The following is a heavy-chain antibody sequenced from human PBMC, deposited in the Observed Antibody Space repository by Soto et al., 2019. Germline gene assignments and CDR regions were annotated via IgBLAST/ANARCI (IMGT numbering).Heavy chain of an antibody. CDR3: ARDSNYDFWSGYLGMDV. J-gene: IGHJ6*02. CDR2: IYYSGST. CDR1: GGSISSGDYY. V-gene: IGHV4-30-4*01. Sequence: SETLSLTCTVSGGSISSGDYYWSWIRQPPGKGLEWIGYIYYSGSTYYNPSLKSQVTISVDTSKNQFSLKLSSVTAADTAVYYCARDSNYDFWSGYLGMDVWGQGTTVTVSS. D-gene: IGHD3-3*01.